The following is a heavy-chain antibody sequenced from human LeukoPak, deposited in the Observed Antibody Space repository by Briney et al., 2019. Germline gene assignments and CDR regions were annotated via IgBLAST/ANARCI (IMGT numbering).Heavy chain of an antibody. D-gene: IGHD1-26*01. J-gene: IGHJ4*02. CDR2: ISSSSSYI. Sequence: GGSLRLSCAASGFTFSSYSMNWVRQAPGKGLEWVSSISSSSSYIYYADSVKGRFTISRDNAKNSLYLQMNRLRAEATAVYYCARQGGSYTIDYWGQGTLVTVSS. CDR1: GFTFSSYS. V-gene: IGHV3-21*01. CDR3: ARQGGSYTIDY.